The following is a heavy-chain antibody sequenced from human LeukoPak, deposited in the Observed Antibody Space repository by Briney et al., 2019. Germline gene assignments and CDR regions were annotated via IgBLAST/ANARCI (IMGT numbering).Heavy chain of an antibody. CDR3: ARDWGSTSFHLDY. D-gene: IGHD2-2*01. CDR1: GGTFSSYA. V-gene: IGHV1-69*05. CDR2: IIPIFGTA. J-gene: IGHJ4*02. Sequence: SVKVSCKASGGTFSSYAIGWVRQAPGQGLEWMGRIIPIFGTANYAQKFQGRVTITTDESTSTAYMELRSLRSDDTAVYYCARDWGSTSFHLDYWGQGTLVTVSS.